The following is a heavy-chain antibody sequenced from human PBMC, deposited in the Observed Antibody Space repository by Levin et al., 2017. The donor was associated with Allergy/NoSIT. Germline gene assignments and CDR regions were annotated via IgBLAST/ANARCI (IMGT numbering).Heavy chain of an antibody. Sequence: GGSLRLSCAASGFTFSTYAMSWVRQAPGKGLEWVSAISGSGGNTYYADSVKGRFTISRDNSKNTLYLQMNSLRAEDSALYYCAKSIGIYYTDAGDYWGQGTLVTVSS. CDR2: ISGSGGNT. CDR3: AKSIGIYYTDAGDY. J-gene: IGHJ4*02. V-gene: IGHV3-23*01. D-gene: IGHD2/OR15-2a*01. CDR1: GFTFSTYA.